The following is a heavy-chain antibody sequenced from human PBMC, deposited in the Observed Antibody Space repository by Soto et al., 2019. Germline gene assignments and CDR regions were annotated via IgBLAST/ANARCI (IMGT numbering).Heavy chain of an antibody. CDR2: IYYSGST. CDR3: XXXXXXXHXPWFXP. V-gene: IGHV4-59*01. Sequence: QVQLQESGPGLVKPSETLSLTCTVSGGSISSYYWSWIRQPPGKGLECIGYIYYSGSTNYNPSPXXXXXXXVXXXXXXXXXXXXXXXXXXXXXXXXXXXXXXXHXPWFXP. CDR1: GGSISSYY. J-gene: IGHJ5*02.